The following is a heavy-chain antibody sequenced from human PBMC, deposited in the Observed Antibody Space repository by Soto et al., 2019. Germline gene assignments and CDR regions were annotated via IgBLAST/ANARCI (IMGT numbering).Heavy chain of an antibody. CDR3: AKDFGHYDVVSGYPTFGN. V-gene: IGHV3-23*01. J-gene: IGHJ4*02. CDR2: VSRSGDNT. D-gene: IGHD3-3*01. Sequence: EVQLLESGGGLVQPGGSLRLSCAASGFTFSSYAMSWVRQAPGGGLEWVSAVSRSGDNTYYADSVKGRFTISRDNSKITLYLQVNSLRVEDTAIYYCAKDFGHYDVVSGYPTFGNWGQGTVVTVSS. CDR1: GFTFSSYA.